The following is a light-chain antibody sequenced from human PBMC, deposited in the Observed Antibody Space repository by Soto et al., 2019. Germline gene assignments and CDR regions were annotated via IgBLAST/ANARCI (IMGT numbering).Light chain of an antibody. CDR3: LLSYCGVGV. J-gene: IGLJ2*01. V-gene: IGLV7-46*01. CDR1: TGPVTTEHY. CDR2: DTS. Sequence: QTVVTQEPSLTESLGGTVTHTCDSSTGPVTTEHYPYWFQQKPGQAPRTLIFDTSNKHSWTPARFSGSLLGGKAALTLSGAQPEDEAEYYCLLSYCGVGVFGGGTKLTVL.